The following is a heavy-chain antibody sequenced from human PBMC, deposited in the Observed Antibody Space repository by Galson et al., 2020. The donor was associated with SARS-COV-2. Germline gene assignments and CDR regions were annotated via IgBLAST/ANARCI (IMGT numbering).Heavy chain of an antibody. CDR1: GFTFSSYA. J-gene: IGHJ1*01. D-gene: IGHD6-13*01. CDR2: ISGSGGST. Sequence: GGSLRLSCAASGFTFSSYAMSWVRQAPGKGLEWVSAISGSGGSTYYADSVKGRFTISRDNSKNTLYLQMNSLRAEDTAVYYCARDIAAAGLCQHWGQGTLVTVSS. V-gene: IGHV3-23*01. CDR3: ARDIAAAGLCQH.